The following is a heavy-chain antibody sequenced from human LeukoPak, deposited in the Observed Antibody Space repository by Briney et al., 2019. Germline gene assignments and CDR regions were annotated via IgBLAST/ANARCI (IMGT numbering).Heavy chain of an antibody. V-gene: IGHV4-39*07. CDR2: IYYSGST. D-gene: IGHD3-22*01. J-gene: IGHJ2*01. CDR3: ARTYYYYSSGYQQYWYFDL. Sequence: PSETLSLTCTVSGGSISSSSYYWGWIRQPPGKGLEWIGSIYYSGSTYYNPSLKSRVTISVDTSKNQFSLKLSSVTAADTAVYYCARTYYYYSSGYQQYWYFDLWGRGTLVTVSS. CDR1: GGSISSSSYY.